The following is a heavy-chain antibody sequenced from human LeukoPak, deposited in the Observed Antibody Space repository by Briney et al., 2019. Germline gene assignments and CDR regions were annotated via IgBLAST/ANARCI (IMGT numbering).Heavy chain of an antibody. CDR1: DGTISSSY. D-gene: IGHD2-15*01. CDR3: ARRVYCSGGSCHRYFDY. Sequence: SETLSLTHPLSDGTISSSYMCWIRQPPRKGLEWIGYIYYSGSTNYNPSLKSRVTISVDTSKNQFSLELSSVAAADTAVYYCARRVYCSGGSCHRYFDYWGQGTLVTVSS. J-gene: IGHJ4*02. V-gene: IGHV4-59*08. CDR2: IYYSGST.